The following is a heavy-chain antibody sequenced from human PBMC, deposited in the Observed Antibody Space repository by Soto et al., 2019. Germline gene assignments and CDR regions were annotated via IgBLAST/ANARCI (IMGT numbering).Heavy chain of an antibody. J-gene: IGHJ4*02. V-gene: IGHV3-30*03. D-gene: IGHD1-26*01. Sequence: PGGSLRLSCAASGFTFSSYGMHWVRQAPGKGLEWVAVISYDGSNKYYADSVKGRFTISRDNSKNTLYLQMNSLRAEDTAVYYCARGGSLDYWGQGTLVTVS. CDR2: ISYDGSNK. CDR1: GFTFSSYG. CDR3: ARGGSLDY.